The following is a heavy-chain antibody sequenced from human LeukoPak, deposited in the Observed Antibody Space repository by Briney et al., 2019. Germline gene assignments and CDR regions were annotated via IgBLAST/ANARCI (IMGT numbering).Heavy chain of an antibody. CDR1: GFTFSSYE. CDR2: ISYDGSNK. V-gene: IGHV3-30*04. D-gene: IGHD3-3*01. Sequence: GGSLRLSCAASGFTFSSYEMNWVRQAPGKGLEWVAVISYDGSNKYYADSVKGRFTISRDNSKNTLYLQMNSLRAEDTAVYYCARDRGLRFLEWLLFYWGQGTLVTVSS. J-gene: IGHJ4*02. CDR3: ARDRGLRFLEWLLFY.